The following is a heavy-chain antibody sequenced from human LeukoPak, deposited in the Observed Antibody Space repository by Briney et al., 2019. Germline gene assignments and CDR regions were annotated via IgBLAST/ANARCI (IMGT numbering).Heavy chain of an antibody. J-gene: IGHJ6*03. CDR3: ARDLTILSSYYYYMDV. D-gene: IGHD3-3*01. V-gene: IGHV1-18*01. CDR2: ISAYNGNT. Sequence: ASVKVSCKASGYTFTSYGISWVRQAPGQGLEWMGWISAYNGNTNYAQKLQGRVTMTTDTSTSTAYMELRSLRSDDTAVYYCARDLTILSSYYYYMDVWGKGTTVTVSS. CDR1: GYTFTSYG.